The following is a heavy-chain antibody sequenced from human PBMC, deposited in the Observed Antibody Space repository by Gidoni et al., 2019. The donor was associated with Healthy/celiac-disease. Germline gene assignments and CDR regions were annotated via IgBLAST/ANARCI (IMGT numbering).Heavy chain of an antibody. Sequence: EVQLVESGGGLVTPGGSLRLSCAASGFTFSSYSMNWVRQAPGKGLEWVSSISSSSSYIYYADSVKGRFTISRDNAKNSLYLQMNSLRAEDTAVYYCARQAVAGTESEFDYWGQGTLVTVSS. CDR3: ARQAVAGTESEFDY. CDR2: ISSSSSYI. CDR1: GFTFSSYS. D-gene: IGHD6-19*01. V-gene: IGHV3-21*01. J-gene: IGHJ4*02.